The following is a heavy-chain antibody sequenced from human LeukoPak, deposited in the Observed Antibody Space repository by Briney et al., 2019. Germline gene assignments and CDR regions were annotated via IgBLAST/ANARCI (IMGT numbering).Heavy chain of an antibody. V-gene: IGHV3-33*01. CDR2: IWYDGSNK. D-gene: IGHD2-15*01. J-gene: IGHJ4*02. Sequence: GGSLRLSCAASGFTFSSYGMHWVRQAPGKGLEWVAVIWYDGSNKYYADSVKGRFTLSRDNSKNTLYLQMNSLRAEDTAVYYCARTHCSGGSCYIDYWGQGTLVTVSS. CDR3: ARTHCSGGSCYIDY. CDR1: GFTFSSYG.